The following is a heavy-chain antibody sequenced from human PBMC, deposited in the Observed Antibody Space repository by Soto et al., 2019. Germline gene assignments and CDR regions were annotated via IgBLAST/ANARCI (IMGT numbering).Heavy chain of an antibody. CDR3: ARLPPPSCSGGSCSPY. CDR1: GFIFSDYY. CDR2: ISTNGHNI. V-gene: IGHV3-11*01. Sequence: GGSLRLSCVASGFIFSDYYMSWIRQTPGRGLEWASYISTNGHNIYYADSVKGRFTISRDNTKNSLYLQMNSLRAEDTAVYYCARLPPPSCSGGSCSPYWGQGTLVTVSS. D-gene: IGHD2-15*01. J-gene: IGHJ4*02.